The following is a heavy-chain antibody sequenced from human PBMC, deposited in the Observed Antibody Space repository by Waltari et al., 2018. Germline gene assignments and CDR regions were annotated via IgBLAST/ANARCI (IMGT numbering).Heavy chain of an antibody. CDR3: ASLYDFWSGYYAGGGMDV. J-gene: IGHJ6*02. Sequence: QVQLQESGPGLVQPSETLSLTCAVSGYSISSGYYWGWIRQPPGRGLEWIGSIYHSGGTYYNPSRKGRVTISVDTSKNQFSRKLSSVTAADTAVYYCASLYDFWSGYYAGGGMDVWGQGTTVTVSS. V-gene: IGHV4-38-2*01. D-gene: IGHD3-3*01. CDR1: GYSISSGYY. CDR2: IYHSGGT.